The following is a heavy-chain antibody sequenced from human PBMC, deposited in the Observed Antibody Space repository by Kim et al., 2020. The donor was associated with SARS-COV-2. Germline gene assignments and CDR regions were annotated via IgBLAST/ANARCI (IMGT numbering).Heavy chain of an antibody. D-gene: IGHD5-12*01. CDR3: ARSRADGYNSGEYYYYGMDV. CDR2: INPNSGGT. J-gene: IGHJ6*02. V-gene: IGHV1-2*02. Sequence: ASVKVSCKASGYTFTGYYMHWVRQAPGQGLEWMGWINPNSGGTNYAQKFQGRVTMTRDTSISTAYMELSRLRSDDTAVYYCARSRADGYNSGEYYYYGMDVWGQGTTVTVSS. CDR1: GYTFTGYY.